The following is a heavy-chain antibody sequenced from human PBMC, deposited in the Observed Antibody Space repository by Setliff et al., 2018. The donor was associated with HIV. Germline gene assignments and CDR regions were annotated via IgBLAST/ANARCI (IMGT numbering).Heavy chain of an antibody. J-gene: IGHJ4*02. CDR3: ARGNHHSSGLDY. CDR2: IYYSGST. Sequence: SETLSLTCTVSGGSISSYYWSWIRQPPGKGLEWIGYIYYSGSTNYNPSLKSRVTISVDTSKNQFSLKLSSVTAADTAVYYCARGNHHSSGLDYWGQGTLVTVSS. V-gene: IGHV4-59*08. D-gene: IGHD3-22*01. CDR1: GGSISSYY.